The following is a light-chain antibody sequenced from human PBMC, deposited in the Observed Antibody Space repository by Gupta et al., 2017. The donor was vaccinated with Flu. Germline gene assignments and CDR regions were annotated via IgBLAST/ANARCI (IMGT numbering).Light chain of an antibody. CDR3: RQNIRLPWT. CDR2: EVS. CDR1: QSLLYSDGKTY. V-gene: IGKV2D-29*01. Sequence: DVLMTQTPLSLSVIPGQPAFMSCKSSQSLLYSDGKTYLYWYVQRPGQPPQPLIYEVSNRFSGVSDRFSGSGSGTDFTLKISRVEAEDVGIYYCRQNIRLPWTFGRGTKVEIK. J-gene: IGKJ1*01.